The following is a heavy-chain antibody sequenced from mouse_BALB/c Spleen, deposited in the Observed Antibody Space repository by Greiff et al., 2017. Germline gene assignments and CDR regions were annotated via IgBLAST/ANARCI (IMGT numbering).Heavy chain of an antibody. CDR1: GYTFTSYV. CDR2: INPYNDGT. CDR3: ARYGLFYAMDY. D-gene: IGHD1-1*02. V-gene: IGHV1-14*01. Sequence: EVQGVESGPELVKPGASVKMSCKASGYTFTSYVMHWVKQKPGQGLEWIGYINPYNDGTKYNEKFKGKATLTSDKSSSTAYMELSSLTSEDSAVYYCARYGLFYAMDYWGQGTSVTVSS. J-gene: IGHJ4*01.